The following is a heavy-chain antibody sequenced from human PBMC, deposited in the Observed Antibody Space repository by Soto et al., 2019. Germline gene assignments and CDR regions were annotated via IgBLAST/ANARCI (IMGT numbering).Heavy chain of an antibody. V-gene: IGHV4-34*01. CDR2: INHSGST. CDR3: ARGRGWLRFDY. CDR1: GGSFSGYY. J-gene: IGHJ4*02. D-gene: IGHD5-12*01. Sequence: QVQLQQWGAGLLKPSETLSLTCAVYGGSFSGYYWSWIRQPPGKGLEWIGEINHSGSTNYNPSLKRRVTISVDTSKNQFSLKLSSVTAADTAVYYWARGRGWLRFDYWGQGTLVTVSS.